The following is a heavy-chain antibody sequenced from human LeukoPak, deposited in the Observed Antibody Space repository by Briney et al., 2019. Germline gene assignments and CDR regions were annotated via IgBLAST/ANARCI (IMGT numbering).Heavy chain of an antibody. J-gene: IGHJ4*02. CDR1: GFTFDDST. V-gene: IGHV3-43*01. D-gene: IGHD5-24*01. CDR2: INWDGASR. CDR3: VKGGGGLATITSLQY. Sequence: PGGSLRLSCAASGFTFDDSTMYWIRQAPGKGLEWVSAINWDGASRTYADSVKGRFTISRDNSKNSLYLQMNSLRREDTALYYCVKGGGGLATITSLQYWGQGTLVTVSS.